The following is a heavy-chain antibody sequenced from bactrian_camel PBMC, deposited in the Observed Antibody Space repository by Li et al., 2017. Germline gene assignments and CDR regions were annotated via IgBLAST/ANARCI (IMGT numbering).Heavy chain of an antibody. D-gene: IGHD2*01. CDR3: AADYPSPFCSGGYFSKNFGV. J-gene: IGHJ6*01. CDR2: IDTDGSP. Sequence: VQLVESGGGSVQAGGSLRLSCASSGYIANTYCLAWFRQAPGKEREGVATIDTDGSPSYADSVKGRFTISKDNAKNTLYLQMYNLKPEDTAVYYCAADYPSPFCSGGYFSKNFGVWGQGTQVTVS. CDR1: GYIANTYC. V-gene: IGHV3S53*01.